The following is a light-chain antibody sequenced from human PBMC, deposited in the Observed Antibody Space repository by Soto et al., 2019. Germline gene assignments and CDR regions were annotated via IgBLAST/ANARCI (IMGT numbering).Light chain of an antibody. V-gene: IGKV4-1*01. J-gene: IGKJ1*01. CDR2: WAS. CDR3: QQYCSTPRA. CDR1: QSLICSSNDKSY. Sequence: DIVMTQSPDSLAVSLGERATVNCKSSQSLICSSNDKSYLAWYQHKPGQPSKLLIYWASTRESGVPDRFSGSGSGTDFTLTIASLQAEDVEVYYCQQYCSTPRAFGQGTKVEIK.